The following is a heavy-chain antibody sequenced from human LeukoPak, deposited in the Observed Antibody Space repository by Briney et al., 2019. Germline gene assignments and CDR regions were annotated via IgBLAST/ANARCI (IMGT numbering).Heavy chain of an antibody. D-gene: IGHD1-26*01. CDR1: GYTFTSYY. J-gene: IGHJ4*02. Sequence: ASVKVSCRASGYTFTSYYMHWVRQAPGQGLEWMGIINPSGGSTSYAQEFQGRVTMTRDTSTSTVYMELSSLRSEDTAVYYCASGAGVGALGFDYWGQGTLVTVSS. V-gene: IGHV1-46*01. CDR3: ASGAGVGALGFDY. CDR2: INPSGGST.